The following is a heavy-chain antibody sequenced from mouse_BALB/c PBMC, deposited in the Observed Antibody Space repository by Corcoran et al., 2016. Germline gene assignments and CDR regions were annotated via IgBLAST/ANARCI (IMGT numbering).Heavy chain of an antibody. J-gene: IGHJ2*01. CDR3: ARGMDYFDY. Sequence: QIQLVQSGPKLKKPGETVKISCKASGYTFTNYGMNWVKQAPGKGLKWMGWINTNTGEPTYAEEFKGRFAFSLETSASTAYLQINNLKNEDTATYFCARGMDYFDYWGQGTTLTVSS. V-gene: IGHV9-3*02. CDR2: INTNTGEP. CDR1: GYTFTNYG.